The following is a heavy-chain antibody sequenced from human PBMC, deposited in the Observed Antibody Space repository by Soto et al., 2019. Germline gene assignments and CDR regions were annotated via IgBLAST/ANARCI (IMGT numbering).Heavy chain of an antibody. CDR3: AKDLDYPYYFDY. Sequence: AGGAPRLSCAAPGFTLSSYGMHWVPQAPGKGLEWVAVISYDGSNKYYADSVKGRFTISRDNSKNTLYLQMNSLRAEDTAVYYCAKDLDYPYYFDYWGQGTLVTVSS. J-gene: IGHJ4*02. D-gene: IGHD5-12*01. V-gene: IGHV3-30*18. CDR1: GFTLSSYG. CDR2: ISYDGSNK.